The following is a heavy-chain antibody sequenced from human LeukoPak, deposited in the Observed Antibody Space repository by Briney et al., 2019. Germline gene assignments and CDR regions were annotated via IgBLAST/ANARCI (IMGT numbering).Heavy chain of an antibody. CDR1: GFNFSGSS. Sequence: PGGSLKLSCAASGFNFSGSSIHWVRQASGQGLEWVGRIRSKGNTYATEYAASVKGRFTISRDDSRNTAFLQMNSLKSEDTAVYYCSSPGGDYVSLSGYWSQGTLVTVSS. J-gene: IGHJ4*02. CDR2: IRSKGNTYAT. D-gene: IGHD4-17*01. CDR3: SSPGGDYVSLSGY. V-gene: IGHV3-73*01.